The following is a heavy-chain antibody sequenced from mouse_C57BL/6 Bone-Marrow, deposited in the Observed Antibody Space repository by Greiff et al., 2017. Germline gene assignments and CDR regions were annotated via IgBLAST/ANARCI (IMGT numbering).Heavy chain of an antibody. D-gene: IGHD2-4*01. CDR3: ARARGERLRRGDY. Sequence: VQLQQSGPELVKPGASVKISCKASGYTFTDYYMNWVKQSHGKSLEWIGDINPNNGGTSYNQKFKGKATLTVDKSSSTAYMELRSLTSEDSAVYYCARARGERLRRGDYWGQGTSVTVSS. CDR1: GYTFTDYY. CDR2: INPNNGGT. V-gene: IGHV1-26*01. J-gene: IGHJ4*01.